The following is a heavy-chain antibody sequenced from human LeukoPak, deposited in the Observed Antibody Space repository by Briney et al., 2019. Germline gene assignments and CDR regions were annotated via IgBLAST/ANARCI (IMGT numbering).Heavy chain of an antibody. V-gene: IGHV3-7*04. D-gene: IGHD5-18*01. Sequence: PGESLRLSCAASGFTFSDYWMSWVRQAPGKGLEWVANIQQDGSGKYYVDSVKGRFTISRDNAKKSLFLQVSSLRGEDTAVYYCGRDRGFCYGFDFWGQGTLVTVSS. CDR1: GFTFSDYW. CDR3: GRDRGFCYGFDF. J-gene: IGHJ4*02. CDR2: IQQDGSGK.